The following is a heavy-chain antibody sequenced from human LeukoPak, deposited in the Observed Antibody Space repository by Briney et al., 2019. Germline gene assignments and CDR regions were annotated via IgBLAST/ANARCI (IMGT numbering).Heavy chain of an antibody. V-gene: IGHV7-4-1*02. CDR1: GYSFTNYA. J-gene: IGHJ4*02. CDR2: IHPSTGHP. CDR3: ARALDSLGGLSLPDY. D-gene: IGHD3-16*02. Sequence: GALVKVSCKASGYSFTNYAMNWVRQAPGQGLEFMGWIHPSTGHPSYAQGFSGRFVFSLDTSVTTTYLQISDLKADDTAVYFCARALDSLGGLSLPDYWGQGTLVTVSS.